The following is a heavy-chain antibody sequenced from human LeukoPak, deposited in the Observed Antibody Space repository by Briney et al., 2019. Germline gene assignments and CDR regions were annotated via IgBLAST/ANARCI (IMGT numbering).Heavy chain of an antibody. CDR2: IKQEGSEK. V-gene: IGHV3-7*03. D-gene: IGHD6-13*01. J-gene: IGHJ4*02. CDR3: ARGPSIAAAGTTFPFDY. CDR1: GFTFNSGDTFSSYW. Sequence: GGSLRLSCTVSGFTFNSGDTFSSYWMSWVRQAPGKGLEWVANIKQEGSEKYYVDSVKGRFTISRDNAKNSLYLQMNSLRTEDTAVYYCARGPSIAAAGTTFPFDYWGQGTLVTVSS.